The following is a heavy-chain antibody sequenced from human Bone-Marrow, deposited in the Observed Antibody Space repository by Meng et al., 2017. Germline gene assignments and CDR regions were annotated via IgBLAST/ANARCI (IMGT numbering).Heavy chain of an antibody. D-gene: IGHD3-22*01. J-gene: IGHJ4*01. V-gene: IGHV4-59*12. CDR3: ARDYYDSSCYWGGFDY. Sequence: SETLSLTCTVSGGSISSYYWSWIRQPPGKGLEWIGYIYYSGSTNYNPSLKSRVTIPVDTSKNQFSLKLSSMTAADAAVYYYARDYYDSSCYWGGFDYWGQGTLVTVSS. CDR1: GGSISSYY. CDR2: IYYSGST.